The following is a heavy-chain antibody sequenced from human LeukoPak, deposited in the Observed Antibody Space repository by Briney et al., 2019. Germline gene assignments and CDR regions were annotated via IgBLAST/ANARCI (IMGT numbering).Heavy chain of an antibody. J-gene: IGHJ5*02. Sequence: PGGSLTLSCAAPGFTFSRQWMSWVRQAPGKGLEWVANINPDGSDKYYVDSVKGRFTISRDNAKSSLYLQMNSLRAEDTAVYYCAKLPYGDYNHHWGQGTLVTVSS. CDR1: GFTFSRQW. D-gene: IGHD4-17*01. V-gene: IGHV3-7*05. CDR3: AKLPYGDYNHH. CDR2: INPDGSDK.